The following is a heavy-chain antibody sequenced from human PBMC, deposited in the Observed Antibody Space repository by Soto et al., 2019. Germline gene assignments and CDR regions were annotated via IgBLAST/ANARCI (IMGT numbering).Heavy chain of an antibody. V-gene: IGHV1-8*02. Sequence: ASVKVSCKASGYTFTSYGISWVRQAPGQGLEWMGWINANNGNTGYAQKFQGRVTMTTNTSISTAYMELSSLRSEDTAVYYCARRRSIAARPLYWFDPWGQGTLVTVSS. CDR1: GYTFTSYG. J-gene: IGHJ5*02. D-gene: IGHD6-6*01. CDR2: INANNGNT. CDR3: ARRRSIAARPLYWFDP.